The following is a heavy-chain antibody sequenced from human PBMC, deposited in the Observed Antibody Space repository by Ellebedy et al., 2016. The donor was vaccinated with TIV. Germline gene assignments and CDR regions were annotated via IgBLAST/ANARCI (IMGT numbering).Heavy chain of an antibody. Sequence: SETLSLTCAVSGASITSSSYFWGWIRQPPGKGLEWVGSIYYSGNTYYKPSLKSRLTISLDTSKNQFSLKLSSVTAADTAVYYCARNYDSSGYYRVRDPYWFDPWGQGTLVTVSS. CDR3: ARNYDSSGYYRVRDPYWFDP. J-gene: IGHJ5*02. V-gene: IGHV4-39*07. CDR2: IYYSGNT. CDR1: GASITSSSYF. D-gene: IGHD3-22*01.